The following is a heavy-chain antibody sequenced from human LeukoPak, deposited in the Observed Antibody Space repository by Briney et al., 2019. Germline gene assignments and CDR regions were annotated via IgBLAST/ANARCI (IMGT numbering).Heavy chain of an antibody. J-gene: IGHJ4*02. Sequence: PGGSLRLSCAASGFIFSSYGMSWVRQAPGKGLEWVSGISGSGGRTYYADSVKGRFTISSDNSKNTLYLQMNSLRVEDTAVYYCAKGDRTSYYYDSSSYYSSYWGQGTLVTVSS. CDR2: ISGSGGRT. CDR1: GFIFSSYG. CDR3: AKGDRTSYYYDSSSYYSSY. D-gene: IGHD3-22*01. V-gene: IGHV3-23*01.